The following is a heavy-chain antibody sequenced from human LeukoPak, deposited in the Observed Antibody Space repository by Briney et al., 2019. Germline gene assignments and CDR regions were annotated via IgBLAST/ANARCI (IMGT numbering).Heavy chain of an antibody. J-gene: IGHJ4*02. CDR3: ARVAYCGGDCYSSDY. Sequence: GGSLRLSCAASGFTFSSYSMNWVRQAPGKGLEWVSSISSSSSYIYYADSVKSRFTISRDNAKNSLYLQMNSLRAEDTAVYYCARVAYCGGDCYSSDYWGQGTLVTVSS. V-gene: IGHV3-21*01. CDR1: GFTFSSYS. CDR2: ISSSSSYI. D-gene: IGHD2-21*02.